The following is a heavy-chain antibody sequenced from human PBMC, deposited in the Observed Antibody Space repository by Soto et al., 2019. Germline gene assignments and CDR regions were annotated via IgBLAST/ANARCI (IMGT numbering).Heavy chain of an antibody. CDR3: ARDGRVIPYRGLYGSGSHIPG. CDR1: GFTFSDYY. J-gene: IGHJ4*02. Sequence: PGGSLRLSCAASGFTFSDYYMSWIRQAPGKGLEWVSYISSSGSTIYYADSVKGRFTISRDNAKNSLCLQMNSLRAEDTAVYYCARDGRVIPYRGLYGSGSHIPGWGQGTLVTVSS. V-gene: IGHV3-11*01. CDR2: ISSSGSTI. D-gene: IGHD3-10*01.